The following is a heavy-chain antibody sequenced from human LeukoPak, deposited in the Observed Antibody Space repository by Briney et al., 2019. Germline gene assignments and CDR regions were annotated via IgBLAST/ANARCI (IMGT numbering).Heavy chain of an antibody. J-gene: IGHJ4*02. D-gene: IGHD4-17*01. CDR1: GASIDTRNSY. CDR3: ARHARRSFYGDYLGFDY. V-gene: IGHV4-39*01. CDR2: IYHSGTT. Sequence: PSETLSLTCTVSGASIDTRNSYWGWIRQPPGRGLEWIGTIYHSGTTYYGPSLESRVSISVDTSKNQFSVKLNSVSAADTAVYYCARHARRSFYGDYLGFDYWGQGILVIVSS.